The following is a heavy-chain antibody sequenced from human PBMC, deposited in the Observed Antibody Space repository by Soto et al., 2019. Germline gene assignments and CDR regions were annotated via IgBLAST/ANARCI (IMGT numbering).Heavy chain of an antibody. Sequence: PGGSLRLSCAASGFTFSSYGMHWVRQAPGKGLEWVAVIWYDGSNKYYADSVKGRFTISRDNSKNTLYLQMNSLRAEDTAVYYCARDGTGTTYGMDVWGQGTTVTVS. V-gene: IGHV3-33*01. CDR2: IWYDGSNK. CDR1: GFTFSSYG. J-gene: IGHJ6*02. CDR3: ARDGTGTTYGMDV. D-gene: IGHD1-7*01.